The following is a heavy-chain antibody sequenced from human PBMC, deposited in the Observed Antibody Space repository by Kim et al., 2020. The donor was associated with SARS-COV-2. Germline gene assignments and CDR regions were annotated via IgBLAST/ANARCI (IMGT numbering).Heavy chain of an antibody. CDR1: GFTFSSYS. J-gene: IGHJ6*02. CDR3: ARDLGMVATGGDPYFYYYGMDV. Sequence: GGSLRLSCAASGFTFSSYSMNWVRQAPGKGLEWVSSISSSSSYIYYADSVKGRFTISRDNAKNSLYLQMNSLRAEDTAVYYCARDLGMVATGGDPYFYYYGMDVWGQGTTVTVSS. CDR2: ISSSSSYI. V-gene: IGHV3-21*01. D-gene: IGHD5-12*01.